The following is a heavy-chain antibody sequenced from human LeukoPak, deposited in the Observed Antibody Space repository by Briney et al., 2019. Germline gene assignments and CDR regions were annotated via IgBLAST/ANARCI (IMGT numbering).Heavy chain of an antibody. J-gene: IGHJ4*02. V-gene: IGHV3-7*01. CDR1: GITLSNYG. D-gene: IGHD6-19*01. CDR3: ARSPYTSGWYGVGY. CDR2: IKQDGSEK. Sequence: GSLRLSCVVSGITLSNYGMSWVRQAPGKGLEWVANIKQDGSEKYYVDSVKGRFTISRDNAKNSLYLQLNSLRAEDTAVYYCARSPYTSGWYGVGYWGQGTLVTVSS.